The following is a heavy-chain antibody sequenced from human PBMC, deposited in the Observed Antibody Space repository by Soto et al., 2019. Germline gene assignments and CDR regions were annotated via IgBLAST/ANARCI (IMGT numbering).Heavy chain of an antibody. Sequence: PSETLSLTCTVSGGSISSYYWSWIRQPPGKGLEWIGYIYYSGSTKYNPSLKSRVTISVDTSKNQFSLKLSSVTAADTAVYYCARLGCSSTSCPRFYYYYYYMDVWGKGTTVTVSS. D-gene: IGHD2-2*01. CDR3: ARLGCSSTSCPRFYYYYYYMDV. CDR1: GGSISSYY. J-gene: IGHJ6*03. V-gene: IGHV4-59*08. CDR2: IYYSGST.